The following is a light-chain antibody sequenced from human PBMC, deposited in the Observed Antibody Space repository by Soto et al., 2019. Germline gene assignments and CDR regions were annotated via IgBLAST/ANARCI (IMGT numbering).Light chain of an antibody. V-gene: IGLV2-23*01. CDR1: SSDVGNYDL. CDR2: EGS. CDR3: CSYAASSTYV. Sequence: QSALAQPASVSGSPGQSITISCTGTSSDVGNYDLVSWYQQLPGKAPKFILYEGSKRPSGVSNRFSGSKSGNTASLTISGLQAEDEADYYCCSYAASSTYVFGNGTKLTV. J-gene: IGLJ1*01.